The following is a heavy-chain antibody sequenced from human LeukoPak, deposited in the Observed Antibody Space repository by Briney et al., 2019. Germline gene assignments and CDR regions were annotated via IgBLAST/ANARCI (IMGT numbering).Heavy chain of an antibody. V-gene: IGHV3-23*01. CDR1: GFTVTEYA. CDR3: ARRLSLRFDAFAV. J-gene: IGHJ3*01. Sequence: PWGSLRLSCAASGFTVTEYAMTWIRQSPGKGLEWVSSMSDIGPNTYYADSVKGRFTISRDTSKNTLLLQMNSLRADDTALYFCARRLSLRFDAFAVWGPGTVVTVSS. D-gene: IGHD3-3*01. CDR2: MSDIGPNT.